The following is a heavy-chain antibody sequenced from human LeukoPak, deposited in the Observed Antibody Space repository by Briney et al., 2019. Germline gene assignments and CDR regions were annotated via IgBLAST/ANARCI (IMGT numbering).Heavy chain of an antibody. V-gene: IGHV1-2*02. CDR3: ARDIVATISFDY. J-gene: IGHJ4*02. CDR2: INPNSGGT. CDR1: GYTFTGYY. D-gene: IGHD5-12*01. Sequence: ASVKVSCKASGYTFTGYYMHWVRQAPGQGLEWMGWINPNSGGTNYAQKFQGRVTMTRDTSISTAYMELSRLRSDDTAVYYCARDIVATISFDYWGQGTLVTVSS.